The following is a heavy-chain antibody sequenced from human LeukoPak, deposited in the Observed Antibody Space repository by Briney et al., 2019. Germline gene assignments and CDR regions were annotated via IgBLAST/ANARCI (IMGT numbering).Heavy chain of an antibody. CDR1: GFTFDDYA. Sequence: GGSLRLSCAASGFTFDDYAMHWVRQAPGKGLEWVSGISWNSGSIGYADSAKGRFTISRDNAKNSLYLQMNSLRAEDTALYYCAKDPHYYDSSGYLDYWGQGTLVTVSS. CDR2: ISWNSGSI. CDR3: AKDPHYYDSSGYLDY. J-gene: IGHJ4*02. V-gene: IGHV3-9*01. D-gene: IGHD3-22*01.